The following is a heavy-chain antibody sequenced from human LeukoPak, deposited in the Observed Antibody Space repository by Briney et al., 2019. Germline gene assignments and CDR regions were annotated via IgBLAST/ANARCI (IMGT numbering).Heavy chain of an antibody. J-gene: IGHJ4*02. CDR3: ARQTLMVRESPMVDY. Sequence: SETLSLSCTVSGGSISSSSYYWGWIRQPPGKGLEWIGSIYYSGSTYYNPSLKSRVTISVDTSKNQFSLKLSSVTAADTAVYYCARQTLMVRESPMVDYWGQGTLVTVSS. CDR2: IYYSGST. CDR1: GGSISSSSYY. D-gene: IGHD3-10*01. V-gene: IGHV4-39*01.